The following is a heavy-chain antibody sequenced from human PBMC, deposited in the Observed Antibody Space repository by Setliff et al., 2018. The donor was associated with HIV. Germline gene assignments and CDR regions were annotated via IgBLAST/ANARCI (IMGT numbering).Heavy chain of an antibody. CDR1: GGTFSAYA. V-gene: IGHV1-69*13. CDR2: IIPVFRTA. Sequence: SVKVSCKASGGTFSAYAVNWVRQAPGQGLEWMGRIIPVFRTANYAQKFQGRVTITADESTSTAYMELSSLRSGDTAVYYCARGATITYYFDYWGQGTLVTVSS. J-gene: IGHJ4*02. CDR3: ARGATITYYFDY. D-gene: IGHD5-12*01.